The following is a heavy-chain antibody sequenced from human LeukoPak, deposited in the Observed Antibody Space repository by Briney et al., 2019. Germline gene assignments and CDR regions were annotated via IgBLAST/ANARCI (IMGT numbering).Heavy chain of an antibody. V-gene: IGHV1-18*01. J-gene: IGHJ4*02. D-gene: IGHD6-13*01. CDR2: ISGYNGNT. CDR1: DYTYSSYG. Sequence: ASVKVSCKASDYTYSSYGISWVRQAPGQGLDWMGWISGYNGNTNYAQKLQGRVAMTTDTSTSTAYMELRSLRSDDTAVYYCARARAAAAPFDYWGQGTLVTVSS. CDR3: ARARAAAAPFDY.